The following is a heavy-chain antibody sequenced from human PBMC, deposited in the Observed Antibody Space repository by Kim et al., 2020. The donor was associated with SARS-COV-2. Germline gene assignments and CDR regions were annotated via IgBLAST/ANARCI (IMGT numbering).Heavy chain of an antibody. D-gene: IGHD4-17*01. J-gene: IGHJ3*02. V-gene: IGHV1-3*01. CDR3: ARATVTTRAFDI. Sequence: KYSQKFQGRVTITRDTSASTAYMELSSLRSEDTAVYYCARATVTTRAFDIWGQGTMVTVSS.